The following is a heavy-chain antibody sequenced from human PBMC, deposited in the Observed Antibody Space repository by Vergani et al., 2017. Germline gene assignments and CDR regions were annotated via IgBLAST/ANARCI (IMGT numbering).Heavy chain of an antibody. Sequence: QVQLQESGPGLVKPSETLSLTCTVSGGSVSSGSYYWSWIRQPAGKGLEWIGYIYYSGSTNYNPSLKSRVTISVDTSKNQFSLKLSSVTAADTAVYYCARDEASVVVPYYYYYGMDVWGQGTTVTVSS. D-gene: IGHD2-15*01. CDR3: ARDEASVVVPYYYYYGMDV. V-gene: IGHV4-61*10. CDR2: IYYSGST. CDR1: GGSVSSGSYY. J-gene: IGHJ6*02.